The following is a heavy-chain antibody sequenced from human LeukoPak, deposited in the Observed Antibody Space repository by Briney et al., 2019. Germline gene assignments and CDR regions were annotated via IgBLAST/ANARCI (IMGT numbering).Heavy chain of an antibody. Sequence: GGSLRLSCAASGFTFSSYGMHWVRQAPGKGLEWVAVISYDGSNKYYADSVKGRFTISRDNSKNTLYLQMNSLRAEDTAVYHCAKALLTGTYYYYAMDVWGQGTTVTVSS. CDR1: GFTFSSYG. V-gene: IGHV3-30*18. CDR3: AKALLTGTYYYYAMDV. D-gene: IGHD1-20*01. J-gene: IGHJ6*02. CDR2: ISYDGSNK.